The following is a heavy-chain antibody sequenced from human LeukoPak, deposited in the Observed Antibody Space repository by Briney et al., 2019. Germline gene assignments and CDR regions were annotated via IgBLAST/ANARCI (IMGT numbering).Heavy chain of an antibody. CDR2: ISADGGST. J-gene: IGHJ4*02. V-gene: IGHV3-43*02. CDR1: GFNFDAYA. Sequence: GGSLRLSCAASGFNFDAYAMHWVRQAPGKGLQWISLISADGGSTYYADSVKGRFTISRDNSKNSLYLQMNSLTTEDTAFYYCAKDKAGTIVWYGRWAIGLFDHWGQGTLLTVSS. CDR3: AKDKAGTIVWYGRWAIGLFDH. D-gene: IGHD6-13*01.